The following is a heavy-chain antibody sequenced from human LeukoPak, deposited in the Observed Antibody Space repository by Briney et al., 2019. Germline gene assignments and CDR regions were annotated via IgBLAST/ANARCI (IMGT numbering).Heavy chain of an antibody. CDR1: GFTFSSYA. Sequence: PGGSLRLSCAASGFTFSSYAMGWVRQAPGKGLEWVSAISGSGGSTYYADSVKGRFTISRDNSKNTLYLQMNSLRAEDTAVYYCAKAAKIPSYGDYPPDYWGQGTLVTVSS. V-gene: IGHV3-23*01. D-gene: IGHD4-17*01. CDR3: AKAAKIPSYGDYPPDY. J-gene: IGHJ4*02. CDR2: ISGSGGST.